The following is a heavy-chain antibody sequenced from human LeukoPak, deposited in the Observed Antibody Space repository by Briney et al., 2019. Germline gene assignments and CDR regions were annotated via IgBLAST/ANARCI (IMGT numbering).Heavy chain of an antibody. J-gene: IGHJ3*02. CDR2: ISYDGSHK. CDR1: GFTFSSYS. V-gene: IGHV3-30-3*01. Sequence: PGRSLRLSCAASGFTFSSYSMHWVRQAPGKGLEWVAVISYDGSHKYYADSVKGRFTISRDNSKNTLHLQMNSLRTEDTAIYYCASEDPRAFDIWGQGTMVTVSS. CDR3: ASEDPRAFDI.